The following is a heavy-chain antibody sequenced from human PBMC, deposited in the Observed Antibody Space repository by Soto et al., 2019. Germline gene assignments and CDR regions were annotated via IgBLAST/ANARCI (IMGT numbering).Heavy chain of an antibody. CDR2: IYYSGST. CDR1: GGSISSYY. Sequence: SDTLSLTCTVSGGSISSYYWSWIRQPPGKGLEWIGYIYYSGSTNYNPSLKSRVTISVDTSKNQFSLKLSSVTAADTAVYYCAGSNIAAAGFHYSALDVWGRGTTVTVSS. J-gene: IGHJ6*02. V-gene: IGHV4-59*01. CDR3: AGSNIAAAGFHYSALDV. D-gene: IGHD6-13*01.